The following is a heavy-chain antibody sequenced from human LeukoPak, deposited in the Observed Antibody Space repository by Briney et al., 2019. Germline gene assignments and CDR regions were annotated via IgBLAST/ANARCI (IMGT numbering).Heavy chain of an antibody. Sequence: GGSLRLSCAASGFTLSDYSMNWVRQAPGKGLEWVSSISSSSNYIYYADSMKGRFTISRDNAKNSLHLQMNSLRAEDTAVYYCARAIAVAGPYYFDYWGQGTLVTVSS. CDR1: GFTLSDYS. J-gene: IGHJ4*02. D-gene: IGHD6-19*01. V-gene: IGHV3-21*01. CDR2: ISSSSNYI. CDR3: ARAIAVAGPYYFDY.